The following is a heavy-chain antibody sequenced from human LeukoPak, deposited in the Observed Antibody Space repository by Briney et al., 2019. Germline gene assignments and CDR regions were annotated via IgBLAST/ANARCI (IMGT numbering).Heavy chain of an antibody. V-gene: IGHV1-18*01. D-gene: IGHD1-26*01. CDR2: ISAYNGNT. J-gene: IGHJ4*02. CDR3: AREFSRVGATKKEWNFDY. Sequence: ASVKVSCKASGYTFTSYGISWVRQAPGQGLEWMGWISAYNGNTNYAQKLQGRVTMTTDTSTSTAYMELRNLRSDDTAVYYCAREFSRVGATKKEWNFDYWGPGTLVTVSS. CDR1: GYTFTSYG.